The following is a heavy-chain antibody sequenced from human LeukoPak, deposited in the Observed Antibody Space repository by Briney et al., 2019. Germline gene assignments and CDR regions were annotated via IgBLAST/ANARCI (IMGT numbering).Heavy chain of an antibody. CDR3: AKDQWEPHPSHPFDY. J-gene: IGHJ4*02. CDR1: GYTFTGYY. D-gene: IGHD1-26*01. CDR2: INPNSGGT. Sequence: ASVKVSCKASGYTFTGYYMHWVRQAPGQGLEWMGWINPNSGGTNYAQKFQGRVTMTRDTSISTAYMELSRLRSDDTAVYYCAKDQWEPHPSHPFDYWGQGTLVTVSS. V-gene: IGHV1-2*02.